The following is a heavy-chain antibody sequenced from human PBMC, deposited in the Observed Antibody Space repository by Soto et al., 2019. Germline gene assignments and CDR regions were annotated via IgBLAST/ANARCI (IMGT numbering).Heavy chain of an antibody. Sequence: QVQLQESGPGLVKPSETLSLTCTVSGGSISSYYWSWIRQPPGKGLEWIGYIYYSGSTNYNPSLKGRVTISVDTSKNQFSLKLSSVTAADTAVYYCARGSSGWYEWDYWGQGTLVTVSS. CDR1: GGSISSYY. D-gene: IGHD6-19*01. V-gene: IGHV4-59*01. CDR2: IYYSGST. J-gene: IGHJ4*02. CDR3: ARGSSGWYEWDY.